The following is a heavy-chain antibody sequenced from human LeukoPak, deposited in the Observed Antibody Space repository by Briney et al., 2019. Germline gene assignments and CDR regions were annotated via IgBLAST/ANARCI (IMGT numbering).Heavy chain of an antibody. CDR2: ISSSSSYI. D-gene: IGHD6-19*01. Sequence: PGGSLRLSCAASGFTFSSYSMNWVRQAPGKGLEWVSSISSSSSYIYYADSVKGRFTISRDNAKNSLYLQMNSLRAEDTAVYYCARASYIAVADAFDYWGQGTLVTVSS. V-gene: IGHV3-21*01. CDR1: GFTFSSYS. CDR3: ARASYIAVADAFDY. J-gene: IGHJ4*02.